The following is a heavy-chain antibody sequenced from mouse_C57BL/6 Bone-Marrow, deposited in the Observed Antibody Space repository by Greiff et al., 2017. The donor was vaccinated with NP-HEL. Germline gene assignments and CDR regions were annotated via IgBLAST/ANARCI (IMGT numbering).Heavy chain of an antibody. CDR1: GYSITSGYY. D-gene: IGHD1-1*01. J-gene: IGHJ2*01. V-gene: IGHV3-6*01. Sequence: EVQLQQSGPGLVKPSQSLSLTCSVTGYSITSGYYWNWIRQFPGNKLEWMGYISYDGSNNYNPSLKNRISITRDTSKNQFFLKLNSVTTEDTATYYCASYYGSSDWGQGTTLTVSS. CDR3: ASYYGSSD. CDR2: ISYDGSN.